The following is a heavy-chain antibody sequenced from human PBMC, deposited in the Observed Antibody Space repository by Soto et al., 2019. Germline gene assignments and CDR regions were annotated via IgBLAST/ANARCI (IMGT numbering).Heavy chain of an antibody. CDR1: GGTFSSYT. CDR3: ARDLGYYGSWSYYNRYYGMDV. V-gene: IGHV1-69*08. J-gene: IGHJ6*02. D-gene: IGHD3-10*01. CDR2: IIPILGIA. Sequence: QVQLVQSGAEVKKPGSSVKVSCKASGGTFSSYTISWVRQAPGQGLEWMGRIIPILGIANYAQKFQGRVTITAEKCTSTAYMEQSSLRSEDTAVYYCARDLGYYGSWSYYNRYYGMDVWGQGTTVTVSS.